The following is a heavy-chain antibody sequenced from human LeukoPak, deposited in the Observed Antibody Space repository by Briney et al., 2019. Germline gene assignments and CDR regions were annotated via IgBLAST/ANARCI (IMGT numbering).Heavy chain of an antibody. CDR1: GLSFTTYD. CDR3: ARGKQWVLYPFFDN. V-gene: IGHV3-30*04. D-gene: IGHD3-3*01. J-gene: IGHJ4*02. CDR2: ISFDGRNK. Sequence: HPGLSLRLSCAASGLSFTTYDMHWPRQIPGKGLEGVAVISFDGRNKYYEDSVNGRFTVSRDNSKNTLYLQMNSLRGDDTGVYYCARGKQWVLYPFFDNWGPGILVTVSS.